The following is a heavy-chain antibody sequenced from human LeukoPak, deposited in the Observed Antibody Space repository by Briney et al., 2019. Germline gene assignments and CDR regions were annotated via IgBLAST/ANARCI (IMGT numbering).Heavy chain of an antibody. CDR3: ARLVVVPADYYYYMDV. Sequence: SETLSLXCAVSGYSISSGYYWGWIRQPPGKGLEWIGSIYHSGSTYYNPSLKSRVTISVDTSKNQFSLKLSSVTAADTAVYYCARLVVVPADYYYYMDVWGKGTTVTVSS. CDR2: IYHSGST. V-gene: IGHV4-38-2*01. CDR1: GYSISSGYY. D-gene: IGHD2-2*01. J-gene: IGHJ6*03.